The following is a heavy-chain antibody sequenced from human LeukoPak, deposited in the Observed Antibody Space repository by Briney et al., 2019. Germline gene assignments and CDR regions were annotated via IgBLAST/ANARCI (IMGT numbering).Heavy chain of an antibody. Sequence: PSETLSLICTVSGGSITSYLYYWTWIRQPAGKVLEWIGRIYTNGWTDYNPSLKSRVTISVDTSKNQFSLKVSLVTAADTAFYYCARGSGWNSFDPWGQGTLVTVSS. CDR3: ARGSGWNSFDP. CDR1: GGSITSYLYY. D-gene: IGHD6-19*01. V-gene: IGHV4-61*02. J-gene: IGHJ5*02. CDR2: IYTNGWT.